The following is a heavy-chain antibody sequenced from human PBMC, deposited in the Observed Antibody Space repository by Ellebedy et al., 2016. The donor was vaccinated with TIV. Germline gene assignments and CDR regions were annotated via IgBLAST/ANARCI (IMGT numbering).Heavy chain of an antibody. Sequence: GESLKISXAASGFTFSSYAMHWVRQAPGKGLEWVAVISYDGSNKYYADSVKGRFTISRDNSKNTLYLQINSLRAEDTAVFYCARDHQLELDYWGQGTLVTVSS. CDR2: ISYDGSNK. J-gene: IGHJ4*02. D-gene: IGHD1-7*01. CDR1: GFTFSSYA. CDR3: ARDHQLELDY. V-gene: IGHV3-30-3*01.